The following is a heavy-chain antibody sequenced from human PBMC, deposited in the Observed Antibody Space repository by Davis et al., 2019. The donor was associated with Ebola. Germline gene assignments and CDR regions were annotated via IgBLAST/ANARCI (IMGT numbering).Heavy chain of an antibody. J-gene: IGHJ4*02. D-gene: IGHD3-3*01. CDR3: AKRDVLNNTPLEY. Sequence: GESLKISCVASGFTFTNNAMGWVRPAPGKGLEWVSAIGTSGDTYYVDSVKGRFTISRDKSKNTVFLQMNGLRGEDSAVYYCAKRDVLNNTPLEYWGQGTLVTVSS. CDR1: GFTFTNNA. CDR2: IGTSGDT. V-gene: IGHV3-23*01.